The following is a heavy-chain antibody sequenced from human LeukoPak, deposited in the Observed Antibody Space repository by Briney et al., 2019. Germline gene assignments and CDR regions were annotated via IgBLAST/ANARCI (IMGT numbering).Heavy chain of an antibody. Sequence: GGSLRLSCAASGFTVISNYMSWVRQAPGKGLEWVSVVYSGGTTYYADSVKGRFTISRDHSKNTLYLQMNSLRAEDTAVYYCARGGLFQYFFDYWGQGTPVTV. J-gene: IGHJ4*02. CDR3: ARGGLFQYFFDY. V-gene: IGHV3-66*01. CDR2: VYSGGTT. CDR1: GFTVISNY. D-gene: IGHD2-21*01.